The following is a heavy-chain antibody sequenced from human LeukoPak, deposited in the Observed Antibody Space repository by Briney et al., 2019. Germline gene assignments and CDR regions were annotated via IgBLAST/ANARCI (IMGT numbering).Heavy chain of an antibody. CDR3: ATVIRYFDWLSAGFDY. V-gene: IGHV4-34*01. CDR1: SGSFSGYY. Sequence: SETLSLTCAVSSGSFSGYYWSWLRQPPGKGLEWIGEINQSGTTKYSPFLKSRVTISVDTSKNQFSLKLRSVTAADTAVYYCATVIRYFDWLSAGFDYWGQGALVTVSS. CDR2: INQSGTT. J-gene: IGHJ4*02. D-gene: IGHD3-9*01.